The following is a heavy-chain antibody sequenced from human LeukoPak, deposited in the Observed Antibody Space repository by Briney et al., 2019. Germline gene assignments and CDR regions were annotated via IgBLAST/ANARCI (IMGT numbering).Heavy chain of an antibody. Sequence: SETLSLTCTVSGDSISSGSYYWSWIRQPAGMGLEWIGRIHTSGSTNYNPSLKSRVTISADTSKNQFSLKLSSVTAADTAVYYCARGVTYYYDSSGYLYWGQGTLVTVSS. V-gene: IGHV4-61*02. J-gene: IGHJ4*02. CDR1: GDSISSGSYY. CDR3: ARGVTYYYDSSGYLY. CDR2: IHTSGST. D-gene: IGHD3-22*01.